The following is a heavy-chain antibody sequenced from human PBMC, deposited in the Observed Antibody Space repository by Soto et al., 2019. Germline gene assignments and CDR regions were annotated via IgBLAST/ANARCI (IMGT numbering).Heavy chain of an antibody. Sequence: EVQLVESGGGLVQPGGSLRLSCAASGFTFSSYSMNWVRQAPGKGLEWVSYISSSSSNIYYADSVKGRFTISRDNAKNSLYLQMNSLRAEDTTVYYCAREGEYNWFDPWGQGTLVTVSS. CDR2: ISSSSSNI. J-gene: IGHJ5*02. CDR3: AREGEYNWFDP. CDR1: GFTFSSYS. V-gene: IGHV3-48*01.